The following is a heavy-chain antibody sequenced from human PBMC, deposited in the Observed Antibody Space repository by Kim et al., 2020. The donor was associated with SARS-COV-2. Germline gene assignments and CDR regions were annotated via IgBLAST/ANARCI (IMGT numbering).Heavy chain of an antibody. D-gene: IGHD3-10*02. Sequence: GGSLRLSCAASGFTFSHDWMTWVRQAPGKGLEWVANINQDGSESYYVDSVKGRFTISRDNAKNSLYLQMNSLRVEDTAVYYCARSVFGDNYWGQGTLVRLSS. V-gene: IGHV3-7*01. CDR3: ARSVFGDNY. J-gene: IGHJ4*02. CDR1: GFTFSHDW. CDR2: INQDGSES.